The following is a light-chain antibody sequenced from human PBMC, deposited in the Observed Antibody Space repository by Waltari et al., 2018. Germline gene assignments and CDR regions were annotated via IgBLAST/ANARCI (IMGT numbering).Light chain of an antibody. J-gene: IGKJ5*01. CDR3: QQAYNVPPIT. V-gene: IGKV1-39*01. CDR2: GAS. CDR1: QTINTH. Sequence: DIQMTQSPPSLSASIGDRVTITCRASQTINTHLNWYQQKEGKAPQLLIFGASSLRSGVPSRFSGTGSGTDFTLTISGLQPEDFATYYCQQAYNVPPITFGQGTRLDLK.